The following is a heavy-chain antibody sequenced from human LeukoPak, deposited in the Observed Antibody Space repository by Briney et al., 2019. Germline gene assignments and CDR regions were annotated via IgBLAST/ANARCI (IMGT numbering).Heavy chain of an antibody. D-gene: IGHD3-10*01. CDR2: ISSSGSTI. Sequence: PGGSLRLSCAASGFTFSDYYMSWIRQAPGKGLEWVSYISSSGSTIYYADSVKGRFTISRDNAKNSLYLQMNSLRAEDTAVYYCARAYGSGRDWFPGPDYDYYMDVWGKGTTVTVSS. V-gene: IGHV3-11*04. J-gene: IGHJ6*03. CDR3: ARAYGSGRDWFPGPDYDYYMDV. CDR1: GFTFSDYY.